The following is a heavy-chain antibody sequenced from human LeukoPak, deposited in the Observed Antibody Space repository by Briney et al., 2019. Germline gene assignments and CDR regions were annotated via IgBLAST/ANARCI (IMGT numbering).Heavy chain of an antibody. V-gene: IGHV3-30*02. Sequence: SGGSLRLSCAASGFTFSSYGMHWVRQAPGKGLEWVAFIRYDGSNKYYADSVKGRFTISRDNSKNTLYLQMNSLRVEDTAVYYCAKGGPPTGASPRPWDFNYWGQGALVTVSS. J-gene: IGHJ4*02. CDR3: AKGGPPTGASPRPWDFNY. CDR1: GFTFSSYG. D-gene: IGHD1-26*01. CDR2: IRYDGSNK.